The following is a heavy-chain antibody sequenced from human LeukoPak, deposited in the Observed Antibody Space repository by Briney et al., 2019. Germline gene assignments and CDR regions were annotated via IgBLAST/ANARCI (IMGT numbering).Heavy chain of an antibody. Sequence: GGSLRLSCAASGFTFSSYAMSWVRQAPGKGLEWVSAISGSGAGTHYADSVQGRFTISRDNSKNTLYWQMNSLRAEDTAVYYCAKAGYCSGGSCYRGFDYWGQGTLVTVSS. D-gene: IGHD2-15*01. CDR1: GFTFSSYA. CDR2: ISGSGAGT. J-gene: IGHJ4*02. V-gene: IGHV3-23*01. CDR3: AKAGYCSGGSCYRGFDY.